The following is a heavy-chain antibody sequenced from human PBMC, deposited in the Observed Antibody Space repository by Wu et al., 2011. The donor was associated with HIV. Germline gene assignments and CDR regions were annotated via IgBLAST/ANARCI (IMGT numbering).Heavy chain of an antibody. Sequence: QVQLVQSGAEVKKPGSSVKVSCKASGGTFNSYAISWVRQAPGQGLEWMGGIIAIFGTANYAQKFQGRVTITADKSTTTTYMELNNLRSEDTAVYYCARGSGYHFNYNYPVVWGKGTTVTVSS. V-gene: IGHV1-69*14. CDR3: ARGSGYHFNYNYPVV. CDR2: IIAIFGTA. CDR1: GGTFNSYA. D-gene: IGHD3-22*01. J-gene: IGHJ6*03.